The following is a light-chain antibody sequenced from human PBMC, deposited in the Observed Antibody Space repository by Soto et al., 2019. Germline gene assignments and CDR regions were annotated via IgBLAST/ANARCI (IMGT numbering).Light chain of an antibody. V-gene: IGKV1-39*01. J-gene: IGKJ2*01. CDR2: AAS. CDR1: QSISSY. Sequence: DIQMTQSPSSLSASVGDRVTITCRASQSISSYLNWYQHKSGTAPKLLISAASSLQSGVPSRFSGSGSGTDFSLTIGSLQPEDFATYYCQQSYNNPYTFGQGTKLEI. CDR3: QQSYNNPYT.